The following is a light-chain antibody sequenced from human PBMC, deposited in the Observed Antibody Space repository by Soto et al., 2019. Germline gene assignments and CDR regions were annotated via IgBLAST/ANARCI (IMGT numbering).Light chain of an antibody. CDR3: CSSAGSDTYV. V-gene: IGLV2-23*02. J-gene: IGLJ1*01. Sequence: QSALTQPASVSGSPGQSITISCSGTSSDVGTYNLVSWYQLHPDKAPKLMIYEVSKRPSGVSNRFSGSKSGNTASLTISGLQAEDEADYYCCSSAGSDTYVFGSGTKVTVL. CDR2: EVS. CDR1: SSDVGTYNL.